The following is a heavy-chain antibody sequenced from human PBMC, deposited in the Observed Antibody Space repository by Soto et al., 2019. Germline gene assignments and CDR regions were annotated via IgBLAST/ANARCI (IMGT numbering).Heavy chain of an antibody. D-gene: IGHD6-13*01. J-gene: IGHJ6*02. CDR3: RRSSRYSTDV. V-gene: IGHV4-59*08. CDR1: GGSFSGYY. Sequence: ASETLSLTCAVYGGSFSGYYWTWIRQPPGKGLEWIGYIFYSGTTYYNPSLKSRVTISVDTSKNQFSLKLSSVTAADTAVYYCRRSSRYSTDVWGQGTTVTVSS. CDR2: IFYSGTT.